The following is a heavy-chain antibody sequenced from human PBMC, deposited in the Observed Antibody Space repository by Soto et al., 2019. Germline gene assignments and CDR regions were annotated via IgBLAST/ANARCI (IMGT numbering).Heavy chain of an antibody. J-gene: IGHJ2*01. CDR3: ARLASGWQYYYFDF. CDR1: GGSFSPYF. CDR2: INHSGST. V-gene: IGHV4-34*01. D-gene: IGHD6-19*01. Sequence: SETLSLTCAVYGGSFSPYFWSWIRQPPGEGLEWIGEINHSGSTNYNPSLTRRATLSVDTSKNQVSLKLTSVTAADTAVYYCARLASGWQYYYFDFWGRGTPVTVSS.